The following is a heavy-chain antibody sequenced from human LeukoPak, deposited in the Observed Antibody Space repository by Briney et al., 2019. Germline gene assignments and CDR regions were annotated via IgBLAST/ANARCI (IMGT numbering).Heavy chain of an antibody. CDR1: GYTFTSYY. Sequence: GASVKVSCKTSGYTFTSYYIHWVRQAPGQGLEWMGIINPIGGTTDYPQKFQGRVTMTRDTSTSTVYMELSSLRSEDTAVYYCATAPDRRTGSGFDASDIWGQGTMVTVSS. V-gene: IGHV1-46*01. CDR3: ATAPDRRTGSGFDASDI. D-gene: IGHD1-14*01. CDR2: INPIGGTT. J-gene: IGHJ3*02.